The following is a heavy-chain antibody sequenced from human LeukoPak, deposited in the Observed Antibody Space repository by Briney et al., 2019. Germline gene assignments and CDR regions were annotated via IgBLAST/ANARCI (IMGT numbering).Heavy chain of an antibody. V-gene: IGHV4-59*01. D-gene: IGHD4-23*01. CDR1: EGSISVFY. CDR2: ISYTGFT. Sequence: PSETLSLTCTVSEGSISVFYWSWIRESPGKGLEWRGYISYTGFTHYTPSLESRVTISVDTSKKQFSLRLKSVSPAHTAVYYWARDANGGNSWWGFDPWGQGTLVTVSS. CDR3: ARDANGGNSWWGFDP. J-gene: IGHJ5*02.